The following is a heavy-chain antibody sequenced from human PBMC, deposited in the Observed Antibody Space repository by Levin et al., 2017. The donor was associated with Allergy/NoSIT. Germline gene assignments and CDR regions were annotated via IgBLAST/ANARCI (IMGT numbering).Heavy chain of an antibody. Sequence: VASVKVSCKASGYSFSGYYIHWLRQAPGQGLEWVGWINPISGGTNYAQKFKDRVTMTRDSSISTAYMEMTRLTSDDTAVYYCARDLGDCSSTTCYRLDVWGQGTTVTVSS. V-gene: IGHV1-2*02. CDR1: GYSFSGYY. D-gene: IGHD2-2*01. CDR2: INPISGGT. CDR3: ARDLGDCSSTTCYRLDV. J-gene: IGHJ6*02.